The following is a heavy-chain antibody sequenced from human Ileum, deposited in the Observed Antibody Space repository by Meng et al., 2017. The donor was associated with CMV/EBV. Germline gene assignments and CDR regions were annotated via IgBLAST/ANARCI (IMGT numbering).Heavy chain of an antibody. CDR2: IIPILGTA. CDR3: ARLEQQLIPWFDP. Sequence: CKASGGTFSSYTISWVRQAPGQGLEWMGRIIPILGTANYAQKFQGRVTITADKSTSTAYMELSSLRSEDTAVYYCARLEQQLIPWFDPWGQGTLVTVSS. D-gene: IGHD6-13*01. J-gene: IGHJ5*02. CDR1: GGTFSSYT. V-gene: IGHV1-69*08.